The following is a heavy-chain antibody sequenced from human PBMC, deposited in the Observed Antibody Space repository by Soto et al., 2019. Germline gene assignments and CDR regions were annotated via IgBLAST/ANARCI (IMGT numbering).Heavy chain of an antibody. J-gene: IGHJ2*01. V-gene: IGHV3-33*01. CDR2: IWNDGTKE. CDR3: VRGIPSQYISNWLYWYFDL. Sequence: VQLVESGGGVVQPWRSLRLSCAASGFVYSTYAMHWVRLSPGKGLEWVALIWNDGTKEYYVDSVKGRFTISRDNSQNTLNLQLDSLRAEDTAVYFCVRGIPSQYISNWLYWYFDLWGRGTQVTVSS. CDR1: GFVYSTYA. D-gene: IGHD6-13*01.